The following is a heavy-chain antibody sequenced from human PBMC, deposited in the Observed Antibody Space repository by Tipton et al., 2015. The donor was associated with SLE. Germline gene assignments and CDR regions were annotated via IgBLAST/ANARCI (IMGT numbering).Heavy chain of an antibody. V-gene: IGHV5-51*03. CDR3: ATYNTEGWFDP. CDR1: GYTFTNYW. Sequence: VQLVQSGAEVKQPGESLKISCKGLGYTFTNYWIGWVRQMPGKGLEWMGIIYPGDSDTRYSPSFQGQVTISADKSISTAYLQWRSLRTSDTAMYYCATYNTEGWFDPWGQGTLVTVSS. J-gene: IGHJ5*02. CDR2: IYPGDSDT. D-gene: IGHD3-10*01.